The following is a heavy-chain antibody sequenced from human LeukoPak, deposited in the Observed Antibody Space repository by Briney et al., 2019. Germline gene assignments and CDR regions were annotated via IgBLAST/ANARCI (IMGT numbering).Heavy chain of an antibody. Sequence: SETLSLTCTVSGGSISSYYWSWIRQPPGKGLEWIGYIYYSGSTNYNPSLKSRVTISVDTSKNQFSLKLSSVTAADTAVYYCARPLSGCYLPGYWGQGTLVTVSS. D-gene: IGHD3-3*01. V-gene: IGHV4-59*08. CDR3: ARPLSGCYLPGY. CDR1: GGSISSYY. CDR2: IYYSGST. J-gene: IGHJ4*02.